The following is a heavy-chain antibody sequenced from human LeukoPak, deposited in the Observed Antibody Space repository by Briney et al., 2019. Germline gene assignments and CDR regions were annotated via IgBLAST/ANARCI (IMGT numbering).Heavy chain of an antibody. CDR2: ISSSGSTI. J-gene: IGHJ4*02. CDR1: GFTFSSYE. V-gene: IGHV3-48*03. Sequence: GGSLRLSCAASGFTFSSYEMNWVRQAPGKGLEWVSYISSSGSTIYYADSVKGRFTISRDNAKNSLYLQMNSLRAEDTAVYYCAKPTSSFLKYWGQGTLVTVSS. D-gene: IGHD3-3*01. CDR3: AKPTSSFLKY.